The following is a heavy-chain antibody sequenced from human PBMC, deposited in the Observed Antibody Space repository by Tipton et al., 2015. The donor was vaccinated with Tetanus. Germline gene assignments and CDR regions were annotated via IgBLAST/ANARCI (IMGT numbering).Heavy chain of an antibody. CDR3: ARDLHSIVLRFLEWPRMDV. D-gene: IGHD3-3*01. J-gene: IGHJ6*02. CDR2: ISAYNGNT. CDR1: GYTFTSYG. V-gene: IGHV1-18*01. Sequence: QLVQSGAEVKKPGASVKVSCKASGYTFTSYGISWVRQAPGQGLEWMGWISAYNGNTNYAQKLQGRVTMTTDTSTSTAYMELRSLRSDDTAVYYCARDLHSIVLRFLEWPRMDVWGQGTTVTVSS.